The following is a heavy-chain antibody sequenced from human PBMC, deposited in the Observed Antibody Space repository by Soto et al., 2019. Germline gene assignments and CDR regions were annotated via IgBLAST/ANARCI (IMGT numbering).Heavy chain of an antibody. CDR1: GYTFTSYA. V-gene: IGHV1-3*05. D-gene: IGHD6-13*01. J-gene: IGHJ4*02. CDR3: ARAPGGPGIAEY. Sequence: QVQLVQSGAEEKKPGASVKVSCKASGYTFTSYAMDWVRQAPGQRLEGMGWINAGNGNTKYSQKFQGRVTITRDTSASTAYMELSSLRSEDTAVYYWARAPGGPGIAEYWGQGTLVTVSS. CDR2: INAGNGNT.